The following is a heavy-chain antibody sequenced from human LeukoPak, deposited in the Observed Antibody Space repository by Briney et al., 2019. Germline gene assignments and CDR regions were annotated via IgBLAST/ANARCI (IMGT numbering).Heavy chain of an antibody. CDR2: IYYSGSS. V-gene: IGHV4-39*01. J-gene: IGHJ4*02. D-gene: IGHD3-10*01. Sequence: PPETLSLTCTVPGGSISSSSYYWGWLRQPPGKGLEWIARIYYSGSSYYNPSLKSRVTISVDTSKNQFSLKLSSVTAADTAVYYCASRPVYYYGSGSYYTIFDYWGQGTLVTVSS. CDR1: GGSISSSSYY. CDR3: ASRPVYYYGSGSYYTIFDY.